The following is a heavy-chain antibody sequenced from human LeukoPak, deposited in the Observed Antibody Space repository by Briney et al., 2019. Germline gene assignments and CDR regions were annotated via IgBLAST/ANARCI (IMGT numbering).Heavy chain of an antibody. D-gene: IGHD6-19*01. CDR3: ARGDIAVAGTSDWFDP. V-gene: IGHV1-8*01. Sequence: ASVKVSCKASGYTFTSYDINWVRQATGQGLEWMGWMNPNSGNTGYAQKFQGRVTMTRNTSISTAYMELSSLRSEDTAVYYCARGDIAVAGTSDWFDPWGQGTLVTVSS. J-gene: IGHJ5*02. CDR1: GYTFTSYD. CDR2: MNPNSGNT.